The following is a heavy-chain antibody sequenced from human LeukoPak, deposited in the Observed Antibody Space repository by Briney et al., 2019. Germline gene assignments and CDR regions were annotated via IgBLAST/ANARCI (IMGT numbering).Heavy chain of an antibody. D-gene: IGHD6-19*01. CDR1: GFSFSSYA. CDR3: ARVISVAGYDY. CDR2: ISGSGGST. V-gene: IGHV3-23*01. Sequence: GGSLRLSCAASGFSFSSYAMSWVRQAPGKGLEWVSAISGSGGSTYYADSVKGRFTISRDNAKNSLYLQMNSLRAEDTAVYYCARVISVAGYDYWGQGTLVTVSS. J-gene: IGHJ4*02.